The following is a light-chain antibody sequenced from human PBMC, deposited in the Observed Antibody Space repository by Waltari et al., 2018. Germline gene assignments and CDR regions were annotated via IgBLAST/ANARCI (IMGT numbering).Light chain of an antibody. J-gene: IGLJ3*02. CDR1: GSNIGAGYD. CDR2: GSN. CDR3: QSYDTSLSVV. V-gene: IGLV1-40*01. Sequence: QSVLTQPPSVSGAPGQRVTISCTGSGSNIGAGYDVHWYQQRPRAAPKLLLYGSNSRPLGGPARFFGSTSGASASLAIIGLQAEDEADYYCQSYDTSLSVVFGGGTKLTVL.